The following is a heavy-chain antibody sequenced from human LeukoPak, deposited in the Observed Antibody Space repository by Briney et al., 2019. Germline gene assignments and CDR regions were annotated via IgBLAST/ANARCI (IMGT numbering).Heavy chain of an antibody. V-gene: IGHV3-48*02. D-gene: IGHD3-22*01. J-gene: IGHJ4*02. Sequence: GGSLRLSCAASGFTFSSYSMNWVRQAPGKGLEWVSYISSSSSTIYYADSVKGRFTISRDNAKNSLYLQMNSLRDENTAVYYCARDRAPGYDSSGYYYFDYWGQGTLVTVSS. CDR1: GFTFSSYS. CDR3: ARDRAPGYDSSGYYYFDY. CDR2: ISSSSSTI.